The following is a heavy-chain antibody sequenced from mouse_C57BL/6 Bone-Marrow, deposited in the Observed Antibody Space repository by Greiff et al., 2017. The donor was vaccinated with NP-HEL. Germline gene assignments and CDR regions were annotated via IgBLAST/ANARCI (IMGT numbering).Heavy chain of an antibody. D-gene: IGHD2-4*01. V-gene: IGHV3-6*01. Sequence: EVQRVESGPGLVKPSQSLSLTCSVTGYSITSGYYWNWIRQFPGNKLEWMGYISYDGSNNYNPSLKNRISITRDTSKNQFFLKLNSVTTEDTATYYCARVDYDGYWYFDVWGTGTTVTVSS. J-gene: IGHJ1*03. CDR1: GYSITSGYY. CDR3: ARVDYDGYWYFDV. CDR2: ISYDGSN.